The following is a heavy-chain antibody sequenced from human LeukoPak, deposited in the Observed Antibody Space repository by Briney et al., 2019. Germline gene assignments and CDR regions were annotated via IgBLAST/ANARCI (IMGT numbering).Heavy chain of an antibody. CDR3: ARGDDSSNYPITVFDY. Sequence: SETLSLTCTVSGGSISSYYWSWIRQPPGKGLEWIGCIYYSGSTNYNPSLKSRVTISVDTSKNQFSLKLGSVTAADTAVYYCARGDDSSNYPITVFDYWGQGTLVTVSS. V-gene: IGHV4-59*01. CDR2: IYYSGST. CDR1: GGSISSYY. D-gene: IGHD3-22*01. J-gene: IGHJ4*02.